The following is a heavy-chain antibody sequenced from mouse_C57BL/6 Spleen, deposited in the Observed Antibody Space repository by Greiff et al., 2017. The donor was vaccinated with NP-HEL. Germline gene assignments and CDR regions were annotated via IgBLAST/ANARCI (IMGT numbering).Heavy chain of an antibody. CDR3: GRQNYDYDGLAY. J-gene: IGHJ3*01. D-gene: IGHD2-4*01. Sequence: EVLLVESGGDLVKPGGSLKLSCAASGFTFSSYGMSWVRQTPDKRLEWVATISSGGSYTYYPDSVKGRFTISRDNAKNTLYLQMSSLKSEDTAMYYCGRQNYDYDGLAYWGQGTLVTVSA. V-gene: IGHV5-6*01. CDR2: ISSGGSYT. CDR1: GFTFSSYG.